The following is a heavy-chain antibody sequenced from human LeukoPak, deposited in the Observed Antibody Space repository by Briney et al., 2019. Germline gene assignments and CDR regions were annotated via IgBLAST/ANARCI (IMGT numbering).Heavy chain of an antibody. CDR1: GFTFTNYA. CDR3: AKGGYYYDSSGSFDY. Sequence: PGGSLRLSCAASGFTFTNYAMSWVRQAPGKGLEWVSAISGSGGSTYYADSVKGRFTISRDNSKNTLYLQMNSLRAEDTAVYYCAKGGYYYDSSGSFDYWGQGTLVTVSS. D-gene: IGHD3-22*01. V-gene: IGHV3-23*01. J-gene: IGHJ4*02. CDR2: ISGSGGST.